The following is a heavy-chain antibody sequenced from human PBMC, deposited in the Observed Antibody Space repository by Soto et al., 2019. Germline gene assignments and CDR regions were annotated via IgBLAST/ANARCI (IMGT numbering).Heavy chain of an antibody. Sequence: EVQVVESGGGSVQPGGSLRLSCAASGFTFSRYTMNWVRQAPGKGLEWLSYISGGGGTMSYADSVKGRVTISRDNAKNSLYLQMDSLRAKDKAVYYCARDKSGTYSIDYWGQGTLVTVSS. V-gene: IGHV3-48*04. D-gene: IGHD1-26*01. CDR1: GFTFSRYT. J-gene: IGHJ4*02. CDR2: ISGGGGTM. CDR3: ARDKSGTYSIDY.